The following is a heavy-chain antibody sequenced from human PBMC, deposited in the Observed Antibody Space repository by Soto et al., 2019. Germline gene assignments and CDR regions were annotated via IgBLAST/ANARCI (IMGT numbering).Heavy chain of an antibody. Sequence: SETLSLTCSVSGGSISSSVYYWGWIRQPPGKGLEWIGSIKFSRSTSYNPSLKSRVTIAIDTSKNQFSLKLSSVTAADTAVYYCAREQDPPADAYNFGCWGLGTPVTVSS. CDR2: IKFSRST. CDR3: AREQDPPADAYNFGC. V-gene: IGHV4-39*02. CDR1: GGSISSSVYY. J-gene: IGHJ4*02. D-gene: IGHD1-1*01.